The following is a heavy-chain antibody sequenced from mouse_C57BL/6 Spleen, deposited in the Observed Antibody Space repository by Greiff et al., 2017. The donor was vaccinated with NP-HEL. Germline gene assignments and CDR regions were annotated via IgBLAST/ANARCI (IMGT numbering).Heavy chain of an antibody. CDR2: ISGGGGNT. D-gene: IGHD2-14*01. J-gene: IGHJ4*01. CDR3: ARHGYGGAMDY. V-gene: IGHV5-9*01. Sequence: EVHLVESGGGLVKPGGSLKLSCAASGFTFSSYTMSWVRQTPEKRLEWVATISGGGGNTYYPDSVKGRFTISRDNAKNTLYLQMSSLRSEDTALYYCARHGYGGAMDYWGQGTSVTVSS. CDR1: GFTFSSYT.